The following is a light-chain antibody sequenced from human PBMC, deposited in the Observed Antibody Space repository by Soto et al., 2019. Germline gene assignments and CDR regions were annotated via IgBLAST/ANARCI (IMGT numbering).Light chain of an antibody. Sequence: QSVLPQPASVSGSPGQSITISCTGTSGDIGSYNRVSWYQQHPGKAPKLIIYEVTDRPSGVSNRFSGSKSGNTASLTISGLQAEDEAEYYCSSYTYINTRACVFGTGTKVTVL. J-gene: IGLJ1*01. V-gene: IGLV2-14*01. CDR3: SSYTYINTRACV. CDR2: EVT. CDR1: SGDIGSYNR.